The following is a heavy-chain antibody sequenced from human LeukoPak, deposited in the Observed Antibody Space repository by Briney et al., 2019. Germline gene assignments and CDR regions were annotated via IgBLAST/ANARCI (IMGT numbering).Heavy chain of an antibody. CDR2: INHSGST. CDR1: GGSFSGYY. CDR3: ASTGPHTSPHYYYYYYMDV. J-gene: IGHJ6*03. Sequence: PSETLCLTCAVYGGSFSGYYWSWLRQPPGKGLEWIGEINHSGSTNYNPSLKSRVTISVDTSKNQFSLKLSSVTAADTAVYYCASTGPHTSPHYYYYYYMDVWGKGTTVTVSS. V-gene: IGHV4-34*01. D-gene: IGHD3-10*01.